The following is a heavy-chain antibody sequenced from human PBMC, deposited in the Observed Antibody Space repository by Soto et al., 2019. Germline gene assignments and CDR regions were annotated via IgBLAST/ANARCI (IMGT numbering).Heavy chain of an antibody. CDR1: GFTFSSYS. CDR3: ARDDHDFWFSGYYGMDV. J-gene: IGHJ6*02. V-gene: IGHV3-48*02. D-gene: IGHD3-3*01. Sequence: EVQLVESGGGLVQPGGSLRLSCAASGFTFSSYSMNWVRQAPGKGLEWVSYISSSSSTIYYADSVKGRFTISRDNAKNXXYLQMNSLRDEDTAVYYCARDDHDFWFSGYYGMDVWGQGTTVTVSS. CDR2: ISSSSSTI.